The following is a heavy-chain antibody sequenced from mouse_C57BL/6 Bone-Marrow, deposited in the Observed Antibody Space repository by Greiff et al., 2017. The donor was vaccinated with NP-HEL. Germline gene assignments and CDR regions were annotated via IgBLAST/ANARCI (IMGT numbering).Heavy chain of an antibody. CDR1: GFNIKNTY. CDR3: ARGGARYDVPYYYAMDY. CDR2: IDPANGNT. J-gene: IGHJ4*01. D-gene: IGHD2-12*01. V-gene: IGHV14-3*01. Sequence: VQLQQSVAELVRPGASVKLSCTASGFNIKNTYMHWVKQRPEQGLEWIGRIDPANGNTKYAPKFQGKATITADTSSNTAYLQLSSLTSEDTAIYYCARGGARYDVPYYYAMDYWGQGTSVTVSS.